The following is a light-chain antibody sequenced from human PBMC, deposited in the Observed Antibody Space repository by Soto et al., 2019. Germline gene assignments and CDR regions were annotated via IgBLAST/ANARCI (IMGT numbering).Light chain of an antibody. CDR1: ERISSS. CDR3: QQYYNWRPR. J-gene: IGKJ1*01. Sequence: EVLMTQSPATLSVSPGDTATLSCRATERISSSLAWYQQKPGQPPRLLIYGASTRATGVPARFSGSGSGTEFTLTISRLQSEDFAVYHCQQYYNWRPRFGQGTKVDIK. V-gene: IGKV3-15*01. CDR2: GAS.